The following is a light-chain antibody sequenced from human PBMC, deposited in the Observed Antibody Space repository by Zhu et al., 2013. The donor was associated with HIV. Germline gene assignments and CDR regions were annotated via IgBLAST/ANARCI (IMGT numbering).Light chain of an antibody. CDR1: QSISSY. Sequence: IQMTQSPSSLSASVGDRVTITCRASQSISSYLNWYQQKAGKAPKFLISAASSLQSGVPSRFSGSGSGTDFTLTISSLQPEDVATYYCQKYDSDPPLTFGGGTKVEI. J-gene: IGKJ4*01. V-gene: IGKV1-39*01. CDR3: QKYDSDPPLT. CDR2: AAS.